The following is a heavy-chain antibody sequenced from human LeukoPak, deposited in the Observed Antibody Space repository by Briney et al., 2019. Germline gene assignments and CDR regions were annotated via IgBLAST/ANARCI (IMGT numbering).Heavy chain of an antibody. CDR1: GLIFSRDS. CDR3: AKGGSSGNYFDY. Sequence: GGSLRLSCAASGLIFSRDSMNWVRQAPGKGLEWVAYINGGGSPIYYADSVRGRFTISRDNAKNSLYLQMNSLRAEDMALYYCAKGGSSGNYFDYWGQGTLVTVSS. V-gene: IGHV3-48*01. J-gene: IGHJ4*02. CDR2: INGGGSPI. D-gene: IGHD6-6*01.